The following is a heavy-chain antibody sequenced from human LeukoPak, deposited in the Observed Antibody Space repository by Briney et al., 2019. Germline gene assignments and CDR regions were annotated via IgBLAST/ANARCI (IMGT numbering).Heavy chain of an antibody. CDR2: IYSGDKT. CDR3: ARDRKYLYYGMEV. V-gene: IGHV3-66*01. J-gene: IGHJ6*02. D-gene: IGHD3-10*01. CDR1: GFTFSSYA. Sequence: PGGSLRLSCAASGFTFSSYAMSWVRQAPGKGLEWLSVIYSGDKTSYADSVKDRFTISRDISKNMVYLQMNNLRAEDTAVYYCARDRKYLYYGMEVWGQGTTVTVSS.